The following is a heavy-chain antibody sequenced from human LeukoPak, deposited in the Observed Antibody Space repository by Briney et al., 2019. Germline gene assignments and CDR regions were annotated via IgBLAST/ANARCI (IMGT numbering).Heavy chain of an antibody. D-gene: IGHD6-13*01. CDR3: ARDPVLYSSSYPRGSGDAFDI. Sequence: SETLSLTCTVSGGSISSYYWSWIRQPAGKGLEWIGRIYNSGSTNYNPSLKSRVTMSVDTSKNPFSLKLSSVTAADTAVYYCARDPVLYSSSYPRGSGDAFDIWGQGTMVTVSS. J-gene: IGHJ3*02. V-gene: IGHV4-4*07. CDR1: GGSISSYY. CDR2: IYNSGST.